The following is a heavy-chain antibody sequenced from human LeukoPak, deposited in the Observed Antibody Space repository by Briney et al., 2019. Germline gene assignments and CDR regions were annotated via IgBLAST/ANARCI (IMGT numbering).Heavy chain of an antibody. D-gene: IGHD1-26*01. V-gene: IGHV3-23*01. Sequence: QPGGSLRLSCAASGFTFSSNAMSWVHQAPGKGLEWVSAISGSGGDTYYADSVKGRFTISRDNSKNTLYLQMNSLRAEDTAVYYCAKDPDLGALPPCCGQGTLVTVSS. CDR3: AKDPDLGALPPC. CDR2: ISGSGGDT. J-gene: IGHJ4*02. CDR1: GFTFSSNA.